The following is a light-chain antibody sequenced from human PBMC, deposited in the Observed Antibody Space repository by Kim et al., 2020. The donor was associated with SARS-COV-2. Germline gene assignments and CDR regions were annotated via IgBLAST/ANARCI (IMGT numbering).Light chain of an antibody. V-gene: IGKV1-39*01. CDR3: QQSYSTLH. J-gene: IGKJ4*01. CDR2: AAS. Sequence: DIQMTQSPSSLSASVGDRVTITCRASQSISSYLNWYQQKPGKAPKLLIYAASSLQSGVPSRFSGSGSGTDFTLTISSLQPEDFATYYCQQSYSTLHVGGGTKVDIK. CDR1: QSISSY.